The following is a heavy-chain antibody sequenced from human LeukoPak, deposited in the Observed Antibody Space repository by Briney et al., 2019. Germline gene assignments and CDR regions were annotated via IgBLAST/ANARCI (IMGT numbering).Heavy chain of an antibody. CDR1: GGPISSYY. CDR3: AREMRYYDSSGYSFGADAFDI. CDR2: IYYSGST. V-gene: IGHV4-59*01. Sequence: PSETLSLTCTVSGGPISSYYWSWIRQPPGKGLEWIGYIYYSGSTNYNPSLKSRVTISVDTSKNQFSLKLSSVTAADTAVYYCAREMRYYDSSGYSFGADAFDIWGQGTMVTVSS. J-gene: IGHJ3*02. D-gene: IGHD3-22*01.